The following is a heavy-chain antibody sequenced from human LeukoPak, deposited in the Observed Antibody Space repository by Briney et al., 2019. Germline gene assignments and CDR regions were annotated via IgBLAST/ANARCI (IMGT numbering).Heavy chain of an antibody. D-gene: IGHD1-1*01. CDR2: IDRSGGAI. CDR3: ADNLSR. Sequence: PGGSLRLSCGAPGFTLSTASMNWVRQAPGKGLEWISYIDRSGGAIYYADSVKGRFTISRDNAKNLLYLQMSSLRADDTAVYFCADNLSRWGQGTLVTVSS. V-gene: IGHV3-48*04. J-gene: IGHJ4*02. CDR1: GFTLSTAS.